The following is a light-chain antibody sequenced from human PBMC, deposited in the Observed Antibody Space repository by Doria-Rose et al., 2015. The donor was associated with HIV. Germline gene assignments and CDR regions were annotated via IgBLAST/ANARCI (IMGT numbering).Light chain of an antibody. CDR2: DVN. CDR3: CSYTITSTLL. V-gene: IGLV2-14*03. J-gene: IGLJ1*01. Sequence: QPVLTQSASVSGSLGQSITISCTGTSNDVGGYTYASWYQQHPGKAPKLVIYDVNSRPSGISDRFSGSKSGNTASLTISGLQAGDEADYYCCSYTITSTLLFGGGTRITVL. CDR1: SNDVGGYTY.